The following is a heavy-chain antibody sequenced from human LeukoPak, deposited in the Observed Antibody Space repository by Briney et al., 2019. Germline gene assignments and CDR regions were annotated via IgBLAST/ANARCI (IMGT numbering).Heavy chain of an antibody. CDR1: GFTFSSYW. D-gene: IGHD3-16*01. CDR3: ARDTSSFGGYFDY. Sequence: GGSLRLSCAASGFTFSSYWMHWGRQAPGRGLVWVSRTNNDGSVTNYGDSVKGRFTISRDNSKNTLYLQMNSLRAEDTAVYYCARDTSSFGGYFDYWGQGTLVTVSS. CDR2: TNNDGSVT. J-gene: IGHJ4*02. V-gene: IGHV3-74*01.